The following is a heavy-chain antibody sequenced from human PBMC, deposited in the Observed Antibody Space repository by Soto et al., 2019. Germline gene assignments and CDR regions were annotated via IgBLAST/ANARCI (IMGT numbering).Heavy chain of an antibody. Sequence: HPGGSLRLSCAASGFTFSSYGMHWVRQAPGKGLEWVAVISYDGSNKYYADSVKGRFTISRDNSKNTLYLQMNSLRAEDTAVYYCAKDQEDYYDSSGYYNPVGYWGQGTPVTVSS. J-gene: IGHJ4*02. CDR1: GFTFSSYG. CDR2: ISYDGSNK. D-gene: IGHD3-22*01. V-gene: IGHV3-30*18. CDR3: AKDQEDYYDSSGYYNPVGY.